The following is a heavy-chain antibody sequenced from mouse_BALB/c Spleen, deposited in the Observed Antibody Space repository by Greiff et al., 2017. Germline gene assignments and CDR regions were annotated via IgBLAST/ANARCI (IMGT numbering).Heavy chain of an antibody. V-gene: IGHV5-17*02. CDR3: ARSGDYDGGFAY. J-gene: IGHJ3*01. CDR1: GFTFSSFG. Sequence: EVHLVESGGGLVQPGGSRKLSCAASGFTFSSFGMHWVRQAPEKGLEWVAYISSGSSTIYYADTVKGRFTISRDNPKNTLFLQMTSLRSEDTAMYYCARSGDYDGGFAYWGQGTLVTVSA. D-gene: IGHD2-4*01. CDR2: ISSGSSTI.